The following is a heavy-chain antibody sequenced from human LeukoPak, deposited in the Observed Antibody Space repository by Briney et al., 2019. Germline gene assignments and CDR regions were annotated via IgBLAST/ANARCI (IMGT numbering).Heavy chain of an antibody. J-gene: IGHJ4*02. CDR1: GFTFTVYD. V-gene: IGHV3-30*18. CDR2: ISYDGSNK. D-gene: IGHD5-12*01. Sequence: GGSLRLSCAASGFTFTVYDMHWVRQAPGKGLEWVATISYDGSNKYYPDSVKGRFTISRDNSKNTLYLQMNSLRAEDTAVYYCAKGSGGYLYFDYWGRGTLVTVSS. CDR3: AKGSGGYLYFDY.